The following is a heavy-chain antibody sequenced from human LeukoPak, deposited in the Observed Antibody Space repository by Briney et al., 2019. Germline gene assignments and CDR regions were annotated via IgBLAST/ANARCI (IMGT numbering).Heavy chain of an antibody. D-gene: IGHD2-2*01. Sequence: SETLSLTCTVSGGSISSYYWSWIRQPPGKGLEWIGYIYYSGSTNYNPSLKSRVTISVDTSKNQFSLKLSSVTAADTAVYYCARPRFARTSYCSSTSCSQNWFDPWGQGTLVTVSS. CDR1: GGSISSYY. V-gene: IGHV4-59*08. CDR3: ARPRFARTSYCSSTSCSQNWFDP. J-gene: IGHJ5*02. CDR2: IYYSGST.